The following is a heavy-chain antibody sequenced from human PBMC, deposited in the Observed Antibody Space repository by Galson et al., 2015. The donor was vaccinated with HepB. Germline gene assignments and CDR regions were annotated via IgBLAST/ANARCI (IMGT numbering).Heavy chain of an antibody. CDR3: AKVYHCRSGYFDY. CDR2: ISGSGGST. CDR1: GFTFSSYA. V-gene: IGHV3-23*01. Sequence: SLRLSCAASGFTFSSYAMGWVRQAPGKGLEWVSAISGSGGSTYYADSAKGRLTISRDNSKNTLYLQMNSLRAEDTAVYYCAKVYHCRSGYFDYWGQRTLVTVSS. J-gene: IGHJ4*02. D-gene: IGHD3-3*01.